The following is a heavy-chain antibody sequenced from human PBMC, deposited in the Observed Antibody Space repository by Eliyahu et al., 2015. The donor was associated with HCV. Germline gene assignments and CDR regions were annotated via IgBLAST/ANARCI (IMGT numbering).Heavy chain of an antibody. CDR2: IYYSGST. Sequence: QVQLQESGPGLVKPSETLSLTCTVSGGXIRXYYWSWIRQPPGKGLEWIGYIYYSGSTNYNPSLKSRVTISVDTSKNQFSLKLSSVTAADTAVYYCARATDYYDSSGYSFREFDYWGQGTLVTVSS. CDR3: ARATDYYDSSGYSFREFDY. J-gene: IGHJ4*02. CDR1: GGXIRXYY. D-gene: IGHD3-22*01. V-gene: IGHV4-59*01.